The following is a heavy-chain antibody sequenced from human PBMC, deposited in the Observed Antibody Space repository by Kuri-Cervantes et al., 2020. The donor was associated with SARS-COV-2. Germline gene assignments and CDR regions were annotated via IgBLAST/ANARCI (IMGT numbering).Heavy chain of an antibody. V-gene: IGHV3-7*01. CDR2: IKGDGSEK. Sequence: GGSLRLSCAASGLTFTRYWMNWVRQAPGKGLEWVATIKGDGSEKYYVESVKGRFTVSRDDAENSLYLQLNTVRAEDTAVYYCARGVPGYWGQGTLVTVSS. J-gene: IGHJ4*02. CDR3: ARGVPGY. D-gene: IGHD6-6*01. CDR1: GLTFTRYW.